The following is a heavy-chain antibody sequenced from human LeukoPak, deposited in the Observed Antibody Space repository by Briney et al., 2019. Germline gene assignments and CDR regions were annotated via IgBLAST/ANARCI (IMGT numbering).Heavy chain of an antibody. CDR1: GFTVSSNY. Sequence: PGGSLRLSCAASGFTVSSNYMSWVRQAPGKGREWVSVIYSGGSTYYADSVKGRFTISRDNSKYTLYRQMNSLRAEVTAVYYCARDAEYSENWGQGTLVSVS. CDR2: IYSGGST. CDR3: ARDAEYSEN. J-gene: IGHJ1*01. V-gene: IGHV3-66*01.